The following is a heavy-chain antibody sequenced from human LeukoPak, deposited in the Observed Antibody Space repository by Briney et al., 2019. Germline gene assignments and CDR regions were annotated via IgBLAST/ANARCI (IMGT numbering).Heavy chain of an antibody. CDR3: ARGYRGYSYGRFDY. D-gene: IGHD5-18*01. Sequence: GGSLRLSCAASGFTFSSYEMNWVRQAPGKGLEWVSYISSSGSTIYYADSVKGRFTISRDNAKNSLYLQMNSLRAEDTAVYYCARGYRGYSYGRFDYWGQGTLVTVSS. CDR2: ISSSGSTI. J-gene: IGHJ4*02. V-gene: IGHV3-48*03. CDR1: GFTFSSYE.